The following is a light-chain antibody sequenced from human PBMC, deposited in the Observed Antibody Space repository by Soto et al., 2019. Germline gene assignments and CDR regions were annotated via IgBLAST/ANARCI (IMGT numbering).Light chain of an antibody. CDR3: QQYNGDSRT. J-gene: IGKJ1*01. CDR1: QSISTW. Sequence: DIQMTQSPSTLSASVGDRVTITCRASQSISTWLAWFQQKPGKAPKLLIYDASNLESGVPLRFSGSGSGTEFTLTISSLQPDDFATYYCQQYNGDSRTFGQGTKVDIK. V-gene: IGKV1-5*01. CDR2: DAS.